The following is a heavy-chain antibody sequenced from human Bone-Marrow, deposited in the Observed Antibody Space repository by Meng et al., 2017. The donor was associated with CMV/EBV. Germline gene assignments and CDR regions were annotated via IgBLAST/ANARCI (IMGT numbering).Heavy chain of an antibody. Sequence: SVKVSCKASGGTFSSYAISWVRQAPGQGLEWMGGIIPIFGTANCAQKFQGRVTITTDESTSTAYMELSSLRSEDTAVYYCASRYCSSTSCYFSKYYFGMDVWGQGTTVTVSS. J-gene: IGHJ6*02. D-gene: IGHD2-2*01. CDR2: IIPIFGTA. CDR3: ASRYCSSTSCYFSKYYFGMDV. V-gene: IGHV1-69*05. CDR1: GGTFSSYA.